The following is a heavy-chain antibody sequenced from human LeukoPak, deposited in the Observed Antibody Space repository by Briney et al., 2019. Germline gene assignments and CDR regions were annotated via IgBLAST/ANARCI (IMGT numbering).Heavy chain of an antibody. D-gene: IGHD6-6*01. CDR1: GDSLFTNKVA. V-gene: IGHV6-1*01. CDR2: TYYRSTWFF. Sequence: SQTISLTCAISGDSLFTNKVAWHWTRQSPSRGLEWLGRTYYRSTWFFDYAVAVKSRITINADTSKNQFSLQLSSVTPEDTAVYYCARGKYTSFDNGGQGTLVTVS. CDR3: ARGKYTSFDN. J-gene: IGHJ4*02.